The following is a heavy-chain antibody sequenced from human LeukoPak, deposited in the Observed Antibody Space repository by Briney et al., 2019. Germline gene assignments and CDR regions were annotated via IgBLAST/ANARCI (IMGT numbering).Heavy chain of an antibody. CDR3: ARVGDYGDPIFDY. CDR1: GFTFSSYA. V-gene: IGHV3-64*01. D-gene: IGHD4-17*01. CDR2: ISSNGGST. Sequence: GGSLRLSCAASGFTFSSYAMHWVRQAPGKGLEYVSAISSNGGSTYYANSVKGRFTISRDNSKNTLYLQMGSLRAEDMAVYYCARVGDYGDPIFDYWGQGTLVTVSS. J-gene: IGHJ4*02.